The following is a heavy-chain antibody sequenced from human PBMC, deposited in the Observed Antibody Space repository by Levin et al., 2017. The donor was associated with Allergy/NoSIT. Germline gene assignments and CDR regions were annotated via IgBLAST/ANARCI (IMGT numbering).Heavy chain of an antibody. J-gene: IGHJ4*02. CDR1: GGSMSRGGYY. CDR3: AREGALASGINFDC. V-gene: IGHV4-30-4*01. Sequence: SETLSLTCTVSGGSMSRGGYYWSWLRQTPGKGLEWIGYIDHTGRTYFNPSLASRVTMSVDTSENKFSLKLSSVTAADTAVYYCAREGALASGINFDCWGQGTLVTVSS. D-gene: IGHD3-10*01. CDR2: IDHTGRT.